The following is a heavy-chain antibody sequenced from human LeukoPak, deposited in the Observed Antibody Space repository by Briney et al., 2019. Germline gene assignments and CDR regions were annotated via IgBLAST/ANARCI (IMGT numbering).Heavy chain of an antibody. CDR3: ARDSPPTTVHYYMDV. J-gene: IGHJ6*03. V-gene: IGHV4-39*07. Sequence: PSETLSLTCTVSGGSISSSSYYWGWIRQPPGKGLEWIGSIYYSGSTYYNPSLKSRVTISVDTSKNQFSLKLSSVTAADTAVYYCARDSPPTTVHYYMDVWGKGTTVTVSS. CDR1: GGSISSSSYY. CDR2: IYYSGST. D-gene: IGHD4-17*01.